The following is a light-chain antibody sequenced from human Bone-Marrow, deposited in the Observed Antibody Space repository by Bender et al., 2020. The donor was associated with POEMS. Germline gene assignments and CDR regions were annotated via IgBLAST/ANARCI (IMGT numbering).Light chain of an antibody. Sequence: QSALTQPPSASGSPGQSVTISCTGTSSDVGGYNYVSWYQQHPGKAPKLMIYDLSNRPSGVSSPFSGSKSGNTASLTISGLQAEDEADYYCSSYTSTITLDEVFGGGTKLTVL. V-gene: IGLV2-14*03. CDR1: SSDVGGYNY. CDR2: DLS. J-gene: IGLJ2*01. CDR3: SSYTSTITLDEV.